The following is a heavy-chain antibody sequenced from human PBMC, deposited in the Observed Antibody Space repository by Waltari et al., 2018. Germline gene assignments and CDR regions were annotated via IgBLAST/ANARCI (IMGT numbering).Heavy chain of an antibody. J-gene: IGHJ4*02. V-gene: IGHV1-18*01. CDR2: SSAYNGNT. Sequence: QVQLVQSGAEVKKPGASVKVSCKASGYTFTSYGISWVRQAPGQGLEWMGWSSAYNGNTNYAQKLQGRVTMTTDTSTSTADMELRSLRSDDTAVYYCARVGMKYCGGDCPPDYWGQGTLVTVSS. D-gene: IGHD2-21*01. CDR1: GYTFTSYG. CDR3: ARVGMKYCGGDCPPDY.